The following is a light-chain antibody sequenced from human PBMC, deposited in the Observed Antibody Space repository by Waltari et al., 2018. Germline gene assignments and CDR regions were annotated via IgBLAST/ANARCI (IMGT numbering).Light chain of an antibody. V-gene: IGKV1-5*03. CDR1: QSISTW. Sequence: DIQMTQSPAALSASVGDRVTITCRASQSISTWLAWYQQKPGKAPKLLIYKASSVQSGVPSRFSGSGSETEFTLTITSLHPDEFATYYCQHYNSYPWTFGQGTKVEIK. CDR2: KAS. J-gene: IGKJ1*01. CDR3: QHYNSYPWT.